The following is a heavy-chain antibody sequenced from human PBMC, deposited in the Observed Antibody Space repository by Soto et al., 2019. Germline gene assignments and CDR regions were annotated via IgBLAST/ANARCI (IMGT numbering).Heavy chain of an antibody. V-gene: IGHV3-30-3*01. CDR3: ARGGYRSTYIPSDY. CDR1: GFTFSSYD. Sequence: QVQLVESGGGVVQPGRSLSLSCAASGFTFSSYDMHWVRQAPGKGLEWVAVISYDGSNKYYADSVKGRFTISRDNYKNTLYLQMNSLRPEDTAVFYCARGGYRSTYIPSDYWGQGTLVTVSS. J-gene: IGHJ4*02. D-gene: IGHD6-6*01. CDR2: ISYDGSNK.